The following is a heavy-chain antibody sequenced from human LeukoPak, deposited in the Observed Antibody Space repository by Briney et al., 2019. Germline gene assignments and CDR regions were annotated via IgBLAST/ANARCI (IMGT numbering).Heavy chain of an antibody. CDR3: ARDQWLVVGYYGMDV. CDR2: ISYDGSIK. CDR1: GFTFSSYA. D-gene: IGHD6-19*01. J-gene: IGHJ6*02. V-gene: IGHV3-30-3*01. Sequence: GRSLRLSCAASGFTFSSYAMHWVRQAPGKGLEWVAVISYDGSIKYYADSVKGRFTTSRDNSKNMLYLQMNSLRAEDTAVYYCARDQWLVVGYYGMDVWGQGTTVTVSS.